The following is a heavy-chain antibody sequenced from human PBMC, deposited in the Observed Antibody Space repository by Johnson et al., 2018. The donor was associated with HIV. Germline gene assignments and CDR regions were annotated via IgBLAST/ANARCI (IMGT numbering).Heavy chain of an antibody. CDR1: GFTVSSNY. CDR2: INSDGSST. D-gene: IGHD6-19*01. CDR3: ARAIDQGYSSGWSSDVYDI. V-gene: IGHV3-74*02. Sequence: VQLVESGGGLVQPGGSLRLSCAASGFTVSSNYMSWVRQAPGKGLEWVSRINSDGSSTSYADSVKGRFTISRDNAKNTLYLQMNGLRVEDTAVYYCARAIDQGYSSGWSSDVYDIWGQGTMVTVSS. J-gene: IGHJ3*02.